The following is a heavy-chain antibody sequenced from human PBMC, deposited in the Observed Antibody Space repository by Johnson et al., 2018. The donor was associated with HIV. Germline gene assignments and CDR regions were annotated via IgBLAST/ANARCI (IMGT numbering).Heavy chain of an antibody. CDR3: TTSVGATLRGAFDI. V-gene: IGHV3-15*01. CDR2: IKSKTDGGTT. Sequence: VQLVESGGGLVQPGGSLRLSCAASGFTFSNAWMSWVRQAPGKGLEWVGRIKSKTDGGTTDYAAPVKGRFTISRDDSKNTLYLQMNSLKTEDTAVYYFTTSVGATLRGAFDIWGQGTMVTVSS. D-gene: IGHD1-26*01. CDR1: GFTFSNAW. J-gene: IGHJ3*02.